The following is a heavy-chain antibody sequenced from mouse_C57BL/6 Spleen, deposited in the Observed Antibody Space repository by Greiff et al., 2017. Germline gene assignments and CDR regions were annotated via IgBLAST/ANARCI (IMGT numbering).Heavy chain of an antibody. V-gene: IGHV1-69*01. CDR1: GYTFTSYW. D-gene: IGHD1-1*01. Sequence: QVQLQQPGAELVMPGASVKLSCKASGYTFTSYWMHWVKQRPGQGLEWIGEIDPSDSYTTYNQKFKGKSTLTVDNSSSAAYMQLSSLTSEDSAVYDCARRDYGSSRYAMDYWGQGTSVTVSS. CDR3: ARRDYGSSRYAMDY. CDR2: IDPSDSYT. J-gene: IGHJ4*01.